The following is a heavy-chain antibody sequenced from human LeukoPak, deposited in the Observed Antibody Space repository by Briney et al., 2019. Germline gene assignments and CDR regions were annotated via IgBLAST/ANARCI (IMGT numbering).Heavy chain of an antibody. CDR1: AFTFSSNY. CDR2: IYSGGST. V-gene: IGHV3-53*01. D-gene: IGHD6-13*01. J-gene: IGHJ4*02. Sequence: GGSLRLSCAASAFTFSSNYMSWVRQAPGKGLEWVSVIYSGGSTYYADSVKGRFTISRDNSKNTLFLQMNSLRADDTAVYYCARVPLKIAAAGTGGDYWGQGTLVTVSS. CDR3: ARVPLKIAAAGTGGDY.